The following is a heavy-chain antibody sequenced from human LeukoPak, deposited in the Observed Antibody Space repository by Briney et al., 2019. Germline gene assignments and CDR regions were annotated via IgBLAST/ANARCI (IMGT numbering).Heavy chain of an antibody. CDR3: AKVRVVFNWNYAYYFDY. J-gene: IGHJ4*02. Sequence: PGGSLRLSCAASGFTFSTYAMHWVRQAPGKGLEWAAIISYDGGDKYYSDSVKGRFTISRDNSKNTLYLQMNSLRAEDTAVYYCAKVRVVFNWNYAYYFDYWGQGTLVTVSS. CDR1: GFTFSTYA. D-gene: IGHD1-7*01. CDR2: ISYDGGDK. V-gene: IGHV3-30*18.